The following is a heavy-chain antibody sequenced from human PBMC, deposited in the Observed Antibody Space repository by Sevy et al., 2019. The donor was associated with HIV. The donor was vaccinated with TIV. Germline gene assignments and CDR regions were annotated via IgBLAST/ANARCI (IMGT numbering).Heavy chain of an antibody. D-gene: IGHD3-22*01. CDR2: ITYDGSNK. CDR3: AKDLNYYDSSGYLDY. J-gene: IGHJ4*02. Sequence: GGSLRLSCAASGFTFSSYGMHWVRQAPGKGLEWVAVITYDGSNKYYADSVKGRFPTSRDNSKNTLYLQMNSLRAEETAVYYCAKDLNYYDSSGYLDYWGQGTLVTVSS. V-gene: IGHV3-30*18. CDR1: GFTFSSYG.